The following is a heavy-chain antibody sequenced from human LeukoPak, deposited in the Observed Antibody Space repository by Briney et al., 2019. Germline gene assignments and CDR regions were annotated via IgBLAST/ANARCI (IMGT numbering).Heavy chain of an antibody. CDR1: VFTFISYS. J-gene: IGHJ4*02. D-gene: IGHD4/OR15-4a*01. CDR2: ISSSSSYI. CDR3: AGFKRCYEPIDY. Sequence: GGSLRLSCAASVFTFISYSMNCVRQAPGKGLEWVSSISSSSSYIYYADSVKGRFTISIDNAKNSLYLQMNSLRAEDTAVYYCAGFKRCYEPIDYWGQGTLVTVSS. V-gene: IGHV3-21*01.